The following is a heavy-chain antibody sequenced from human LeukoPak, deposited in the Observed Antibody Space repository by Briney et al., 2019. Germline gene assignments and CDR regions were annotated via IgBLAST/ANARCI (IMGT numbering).Heavy chain of an antibody. J-gene: IGHJ4*02. V-gene: IGHV3-23*01. Sequence: GGSLRLSCAASGFTFSTYAISWVRQAPGEGLEWVSTITGGGGATYYADSVKGRFTISRDNSKHTVYLEMNSPRAEDTAVYYCARRLLVGTTVRPYFDYWGQGTLVTVSS. CDR1: GFTFSTYA. CDR3: ARRLLVGTTVRPYFDY. CDR2: ITGGGGAT. D-gene: IGHD1-26*01.